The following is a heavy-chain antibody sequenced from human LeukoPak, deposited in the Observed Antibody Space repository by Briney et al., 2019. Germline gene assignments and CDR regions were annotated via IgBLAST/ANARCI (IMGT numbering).Heavy chain of an antibody. Sequence: PGGSLRLSCAASGFTFGNYWMSWVRQAPGKGLEWVANIKEDGSEKDYVDSVKGRFTISRDNAQSSLYLQMDSLRAEDTAVYYCARDGVVNFWVSYGTYNYYYHMDVWGKGTTVTVSS. CDR2: IKEDGSEK. D-gene: IGHD3-16*01. CDR3: ARDGVVNFWVSYGTYNYYYHMDV. J-gene: IGHJ6*04. CDR1: GFTFGNYW. V-gene: IGHV3-7*01.